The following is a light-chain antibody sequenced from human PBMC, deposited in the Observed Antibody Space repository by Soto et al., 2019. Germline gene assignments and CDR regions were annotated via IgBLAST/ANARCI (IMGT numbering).Light chain of an antibody. CDR3: QQYGSSPGT. Sequence: MVLAQSPGPLSSSPGEGATLSCRASPTVTSNYLAWYQQKPGQAPRLLFFGASIRATGLPDRFSGGGSGTDFTLTISRLEPEDFAVYYCQQYGSSPGTFGQGTKVDIK. V-gene: IGKV3-20*01. CDR1: PTVTSNY. J-gene: IGKJ1*01. CDR2: GAS.